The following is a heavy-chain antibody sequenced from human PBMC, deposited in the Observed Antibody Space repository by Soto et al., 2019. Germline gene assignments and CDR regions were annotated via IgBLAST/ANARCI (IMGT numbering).Heavy chain of an antibody. J-gene: IGHJ6*02. Sequence: ASVKVSCKASGYTFTSYGISWVRQAPGQGLEWMGWISAYNGNTNYAQKLQGRVTMTTDTSTSTAYMELRSLRSDDTAVYYCARDLGSIAAAYYYYGMDVWGQGTTVTVSS. D-gene: IGHD6-13*01. V-gene: IGHV1-18*01. CDR2: ISAYNGNT. CDR1: GYTFTSYG. CDR3: ARDLGSIAAAYYYYGMDV.